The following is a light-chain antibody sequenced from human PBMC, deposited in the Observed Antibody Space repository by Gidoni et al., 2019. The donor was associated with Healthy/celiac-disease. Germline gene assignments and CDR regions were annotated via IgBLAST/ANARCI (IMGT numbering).Light chain of an antibody. CDR3: QQYNSYWT. Sequence: DIQMTQSPSTLSASVGARVTITCRASQSISSWLAWYQQKPGKAPKLLSYKASSLESGVPPRFSGRGSGTEFTLTISSLQPDDFATYYCQQYNSYWTFGQGTKVEIK. V-gene: IGKV1-5*03. J-gene: IGKJ1*01. CDR1: QSISSW. CDR2: KAS.